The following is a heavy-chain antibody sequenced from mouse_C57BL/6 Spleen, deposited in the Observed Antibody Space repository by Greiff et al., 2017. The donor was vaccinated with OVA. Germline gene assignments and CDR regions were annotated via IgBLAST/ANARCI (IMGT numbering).Heavy chain of an antibody. CDR1: GYTFTDYN. V-gene: IGHV1-22*01. CDR2: INPNNGGT. J-gene: IGHJ2*01. Sequence: VQLKESGPELVKPGASVKMSCKASGYTFTDYNMHWVKQSHGKSLEWIGYINPNNGGTSYNQKFKGKATLTVNKSSSTAYMELRSLTSEDSAVYYCARTYDYGGYFDYWGQGTPLTVSS. D-gene: IGHD2-4*01. CDR3: ARTYDYGGYFDY.